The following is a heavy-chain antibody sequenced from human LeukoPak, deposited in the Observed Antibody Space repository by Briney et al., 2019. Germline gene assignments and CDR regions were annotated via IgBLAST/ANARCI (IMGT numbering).Heavy chain of an antibody. D-gene: IGHD1-26*01. Sequence: GGSLRLSCAASGYIFSDYAMSWVRQAPGKGLEWLSGMSKSGYYTYDTESVKGRFTISRDNSKNTLYLQMSDLRAEDTAIYYCAKFNGWELAEYYLDYWGHGTLVTVSS. J-gene: IGHJ4*01. CDR2: MSKSGYYT. CDR3: AKFNGWELAEYYLDY. V-gene: IGHV3-23*01. CDR1: GYIFSDYA.